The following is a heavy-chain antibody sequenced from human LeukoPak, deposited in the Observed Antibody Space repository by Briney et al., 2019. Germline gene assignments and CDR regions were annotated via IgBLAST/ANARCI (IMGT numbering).Heavy chain of an antibody. J-gene: IGHJ4*02. Sequence: PSQTLSLTCAVSGGSISSYYWSWIRQPPGKGLEWIGYIYYSGSTNYNPSLKSRVTISVDTSKNQFSLKLSSVTAADTAVYYCASYSYYYDSSGYFDYWGQGTLVTVSS. CDR3: ASYSYYYDSSGYFDY. CDR2: IYYSGST. CDR1: GGSISSYY. D-gene: IGHD3-22*01. V-gene: IGHV4-59*01.